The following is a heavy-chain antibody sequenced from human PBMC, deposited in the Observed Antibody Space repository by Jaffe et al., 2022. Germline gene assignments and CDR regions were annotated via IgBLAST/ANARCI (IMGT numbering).Heavy chain of an antibody. V-gene: IGHV3-66*02. CDR2: IYSGGST. D-gene: IGHD6-19*01. CDR3: ATHPSGQWLVYLPGKFDY. J-gene: IGHJ4*02. Sequence: EVQLVESGGGLVQPGGSLRLSCAASGFTVSSNYMSWVRQAPGKGLEWVSVIYSGGSTYYADSVKGRFTISRDNSKNTLYLQMNSLRAEDTAVYYCATHPSGQWLVYLPGKFDYWGQGTLVTVSS. CDR1: GFTVSSNY.